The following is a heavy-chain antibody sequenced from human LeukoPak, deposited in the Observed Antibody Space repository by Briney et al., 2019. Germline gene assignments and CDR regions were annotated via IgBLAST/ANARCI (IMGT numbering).Heavy chain of an antibody. CDR3: ARETYGSGSYSYYYYFMDV. CDR2: ISTRGSTI. CDR1: GFTFSSYE. Sequence: GGSLRLSCAASGFTFSSYEMNWVRPAPGKGLEWISYISTRGSTIYYADSVKGRFTISTDNARNSLYLQMNSPRAEDTAVYYCARETYGSGSYSYYYYFMDVWGKGTTVTISS. V-gene: IGHV3-48*03. D-gene: IGHD3-10*01. J-gene: IGHJ6*03.